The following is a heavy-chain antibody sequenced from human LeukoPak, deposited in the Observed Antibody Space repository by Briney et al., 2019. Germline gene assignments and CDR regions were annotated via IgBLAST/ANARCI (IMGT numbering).Heavy chain of an antibody. Sequence: GGSLRFSCAASGFTISSNYMSWVRQTPGKGLEWVSVIYSGGSTYYADSVKGRFTISRDNSKNTLYLQMNSLRAEDTAVYYCARDPWLPYYGMDVWGQGTLVTVSS. J-gene: IGHJ6*02. CDR2: IYSGGST. V-gene: IGHV3-53*01. CDR3: ARDPWLPYYGMDV. D-gene: IGHD5-18*01. CDR1: GFTISSNY.